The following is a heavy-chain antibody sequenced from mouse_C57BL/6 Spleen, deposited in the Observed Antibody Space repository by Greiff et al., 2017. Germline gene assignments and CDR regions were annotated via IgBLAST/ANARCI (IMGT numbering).Heavy chain of an antibody. CDR1: GFTFSNYW. Sequence: EVQVEESGGGLVQPGGSMKLSCVASGFTFSNYWMNWVRQSPEKGLEWVAQIRLKSDNYATHYAESVKGRFTISRDDSKSSVYLQMNNLRAEDTGIYYCTVQRDGYYFDYWGQGTTLTVSS. CDR2: IRLKSDNYAT. J-gene: IGHJ2*01. CDR3: TVQRDGYYFDY. V-gene: IGHV6-3*01. D-gene: IGHD3-3*01.